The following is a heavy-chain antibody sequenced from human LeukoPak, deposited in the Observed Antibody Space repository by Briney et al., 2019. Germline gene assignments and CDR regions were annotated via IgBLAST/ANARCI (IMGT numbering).Heavy chain of an antibody. V-gene: IGHV3-66*01. Sequence: GGSLRLSCAASGFTVGSTYMSWVRQAPGEGLEWVSLINTAGTTYYVDSVKGRFTISRDKSMNTLYLQMNSLRAEDTAVYYCARERHYWGQGALVTVSS. CDR1: GFTVGSTY. CDR2: INTAGTT. J-gene: IGHJ4*02. CDR3: ARERHY.